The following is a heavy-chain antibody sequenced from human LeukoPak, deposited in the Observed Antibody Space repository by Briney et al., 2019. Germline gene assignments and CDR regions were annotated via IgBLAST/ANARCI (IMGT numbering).Heavy chain of an antibody. CDR1: GFTFDDYA. CDR2: ISGDGGST. J-gene: IGHJ4*01. CDR3: AKDQIPSDYYDSSGYPMDY. Sequence: PGGSLRLSCAASGFTFDDYAMHWVRQAPGKGLEWVSLISGDGGSTYYADSVKGRFTISRDNSKNSLYLQMNSLRTEDTALYYCAKDQIPSDYYDSSGYPMDYWGQEPWSPSPQ. V-gene: IGHV3-43*02. D-gene: IGHD3-22*01.